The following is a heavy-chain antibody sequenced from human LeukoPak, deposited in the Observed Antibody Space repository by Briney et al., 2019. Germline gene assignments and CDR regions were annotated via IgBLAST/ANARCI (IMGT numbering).Heavy chain of an antibody. CDR3: ARGDASGYPDY. CDR1: GDSMNSSNW. Sequence: SGTLSLTCAVSGDSMNSSNWWSWVRQSPGKGLEWIGEIYQGGRTNYKSSLKSRVSISVDKSRNQLSLKLTSVTAADTAVYYCARGDASGYPDYWGQGTLVTVSS. D-gene: IGHD3-22*01. J-gene: IGHJ4*02. V-gene: IGHV4-4*02. CDR2: IYQGGRT.